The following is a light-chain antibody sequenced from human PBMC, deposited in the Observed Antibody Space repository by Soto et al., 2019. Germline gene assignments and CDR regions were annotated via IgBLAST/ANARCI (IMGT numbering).Light chain of an antibody. CDR2: YAS. J-gene: IGKJ5*01. CDR3: QQRSNWPIT. CDR1: QSVSSY. Sequence: EILFTQSPATLSLSPGERATLSCRASQSVSSYLAWYQQKPGQAPRLLIYYASNRATGIPARFSGSGSGTDFTLTISSLAPEDFAVYYCQQRSNWPITFGQGTRLEIK. V-gene: IGKV3-11*01.